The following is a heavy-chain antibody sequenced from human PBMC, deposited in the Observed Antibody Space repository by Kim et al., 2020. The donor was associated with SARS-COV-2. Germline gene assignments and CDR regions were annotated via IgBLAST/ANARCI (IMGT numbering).Heavy chain of an antibody. V-gene: IGHV1-3*01. CDR1: GYTFTSYA. CDR2: IDADNGNT. Sequence: ASVKVSCKASGYTFTSYAFHWVRQAPGQRLEWMGWIDADNGNTKYSQKFQGRVTITRDTSASTAYMELSSLRSEDTTVYYCARNEDYWGQGTLVTVSS. CDR3: ARNEDY. J-gene: IGHJ4*02.